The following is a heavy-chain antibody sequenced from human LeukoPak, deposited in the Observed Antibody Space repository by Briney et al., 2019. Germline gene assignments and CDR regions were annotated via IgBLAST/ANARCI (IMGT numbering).Heavy chain of an antibody. CDR2: ISGSGGST. J-gene: IGHJ3*02. Sequence: GGSLRLSCAASGFTFSSYAMSWVRQAPGKGLEWVSAISGSGGSTYYADSVKGRFTISRDNSKNTLYLQMNSLRAEDTAVYYCAKERVLLWFGDDLDAFDIWGQGTMVTVSS. CDR3: AKERVLLWFGDDLDAFDI. CDR1: GFTFSSYA. V-gene: IGHV3-23*01. D-gene: IGHD3-10*01.